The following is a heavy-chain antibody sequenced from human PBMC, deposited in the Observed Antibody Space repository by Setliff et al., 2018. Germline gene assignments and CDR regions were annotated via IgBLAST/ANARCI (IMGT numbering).Heavy chain of an antibody. CDR1: GGSISSSRYS. J-gene: IGHJ4*02. V-gene: IGHV4-39*07. D-gene: IGHD3-16*01. CDR2: IYYSGST. CDR3: RLWSHNYQNDY. Sequence: PSETLSLTCSVSGGSISSSRYSWGWIRQTPGKGLEWIGSIYYSGSTYYNPSLESRVTISVDTSKNQVSLKLSSMTAADSAVYYCRLWSHNYQNDYWGQGTLVTVSS.